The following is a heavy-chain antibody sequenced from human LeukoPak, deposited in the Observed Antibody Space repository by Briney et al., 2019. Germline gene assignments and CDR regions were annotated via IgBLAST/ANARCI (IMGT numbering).Heavy chain of an antibody. CDR1: GFTFSAYA. J-gene: IGHJ4*02. CDR3: VKDRGSARPSKYYFDY. D-gene: IGHD2-15*01. V-gene: IGHV3-23*01. Sequence: GGSLRLSCAASGFTFSAYAMTWVRQGPGKGLEWVSAISGSGGSTYYADSLKGRFTISRDSSKNTLYLQMNSLRAEDTAVYYCVKDRGSARPSKYYFDYWGQGTLVTVSS. CDR2: ISGSGGST.